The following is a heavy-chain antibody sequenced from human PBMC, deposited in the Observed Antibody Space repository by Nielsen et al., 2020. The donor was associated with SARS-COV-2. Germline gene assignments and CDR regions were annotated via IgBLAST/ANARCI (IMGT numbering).Heavy chain of an antibody. Sequence: SETLSLTYTVSGGSISTSDYYWGWIRQPPGKGLEWIGSIYYNGITYYSPSLKSRVTISLDTSKNQFSLKLSSMAAADTAMYYCARQRSSSWYTLNWFDPWGQGTLVTVSS. CDR3: ARQRSSSWYTLNWFDP. D-gene: IGHD6-13*01. V-gene: IGHV4-39*01. J-gene: IGHJ5*02. CDR1: GGSISTSDYY. CDR2: IYYNGIT.